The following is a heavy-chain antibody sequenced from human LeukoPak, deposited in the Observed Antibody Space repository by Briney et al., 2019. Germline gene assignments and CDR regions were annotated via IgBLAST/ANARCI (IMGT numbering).Heavy chain of an antibody. D-gene: IGHD3-9*01. J-gene: IGHJ4*02. Sequence: GGSVRLSCVASGFTFTNYAVNWVRQAPGRGLEWVSGIRGTGGSKYYADSVKGRFTISRDNSKNTLYLQMDSLTAEDTAIYYCAKHASPRFRHFEWLPLYFDYWGQGSLVTVFS. V-gene: IGHV3-23*01. CDR1: GFTFTNYA. CDR3: AKHASPRFRHFEWLPLYFDY. CDR2: IRGTGGSK.